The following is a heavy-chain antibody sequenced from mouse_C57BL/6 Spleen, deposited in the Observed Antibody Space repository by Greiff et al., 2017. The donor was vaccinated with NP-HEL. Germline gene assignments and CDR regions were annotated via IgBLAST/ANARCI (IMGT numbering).Heavy chain of an antibody. D-gene: IGHD1-1*01. Sequence: EVQLQQSGTVLARPGASVKMSCKTSGYTFTSYWMHWVKQRPGKGLEWIGAIYPGNSDTSYNQKFKGKAKLTAVTSASTAYMELSSLTNEDSAVYYCTRSLITTVVIDYWGQGTTLTVSS. CDR2: IYPGNSDT. V-gene: IGHV1-5*01. J-gene: IGHJ2*01. CDR3: TRSLITTVVIDY. CDR1: GYTFTSYW.